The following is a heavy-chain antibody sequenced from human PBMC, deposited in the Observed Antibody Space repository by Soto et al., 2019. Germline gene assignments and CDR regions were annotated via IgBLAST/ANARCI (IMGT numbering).Heavy chain of an antibody. CDR2: AYYSDNT. D-gene: IGHD3-9*01. V-gene: IGHV4-59*08. CDR3: AKQSRPPGIWTVYYLRFDI. J-gene: IGHJ3*02. Sequence: PSETLSLTCTVSGGSISTYYWSWIRQPPGKGLEWIGYAYYSDNTSYNPSLKSRVAISVDTSKNQFSLKLSSVTAADTAVYYCAKQSRPPGIWTVYYLRFDIGGQGTMVTVSS. CDR1: GGSISTYY.